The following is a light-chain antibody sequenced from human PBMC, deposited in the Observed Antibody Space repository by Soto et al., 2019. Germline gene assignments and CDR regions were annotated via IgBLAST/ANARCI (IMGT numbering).Light chain of an antibody. Sequence: EIVLTQSPATLSLSPGERATLSCRASQSVSSYLAWYQQKPGQAPRLLIYDASNRATGIPARFSGSGSGTDFTLTISSLEPEDFAVYYCQQRSNWFHFTFGGGTKVEIK. J-gene: IGKJ4*01. CDR2: DAS. CDR3: QQRSNWFHFT. V-gene: IGKV3-11*01. CDR1: QSVSSY.